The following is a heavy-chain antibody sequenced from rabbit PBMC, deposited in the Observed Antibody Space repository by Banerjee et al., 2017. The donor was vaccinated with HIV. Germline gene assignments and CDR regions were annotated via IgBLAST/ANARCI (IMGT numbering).Heavy chain of an antibody. J-gene: IGHJ4*01. D-gene: IGHD6-1*01. CDR3: ARRDGNGAYAFNF. CDR2: IYAGSSGST. CDR1: GIDFSSYYY. Sequence: QQQLEESGGGLVKPGGTLTLTCKASGIDFSSYYYMCWVRQAPGKGLEWIACIYAGSSGSTYYASWAKGRFTISKTSSTTVTLQMTSLTAADTATYFCARRDGNGAYAFNFWGPGTLVTVS. V-gene: IGHV1S45*01.